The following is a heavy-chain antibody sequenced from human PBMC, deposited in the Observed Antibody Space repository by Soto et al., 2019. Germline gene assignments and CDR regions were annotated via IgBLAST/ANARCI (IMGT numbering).Heavy chain of an antibody. Sequence: QVQLVESGGGVVQPGRSLRLSCAASGFTFSSYGMHWVRQAPGKGLEWVAVIWYDGSNKYYADSVKGRFTISRDNSKNTLYLQMNSLRAEDTAVYYCARGYSGYDQPSTVTLNYLRQGTLVTVSS. D-gene: IGHD5-12*01. CDR2: IWYDGSNK. CDR1: GFTFSSYG. CDR3: ARGYSGYDQPSTVTLNY. J-gene: IGHJ4*02. V-gene: IGHV3-33*01.